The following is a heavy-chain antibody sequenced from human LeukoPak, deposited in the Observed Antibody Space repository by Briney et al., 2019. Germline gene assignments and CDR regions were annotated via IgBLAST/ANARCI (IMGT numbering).Heavy chain of an antibody. V-gene: IGHV3-11*01. CDR3: ARGGEWEPGTMDV. Sequence: RAGGSLRLSCAASGFTFSNAWMSWVRQAPGKGLEWVSYISSSGSTIYYADSVKGRFTISRDNAKNSLYLQMNSLRAEDTAVYYCARGGEWEPGTMDVWGQGTTVTVSS. CDR1: GFTFSNAW. J-gene: IGHJ6*02. CDR2: ISSSGSTI. D-gene: IGHD1-26*01.